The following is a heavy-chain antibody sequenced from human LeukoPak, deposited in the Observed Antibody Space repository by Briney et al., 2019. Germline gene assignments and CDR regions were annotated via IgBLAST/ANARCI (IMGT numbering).Heavy chain of an antibody. Sequence: GGSLRLSCAASGFTFSSYGMHWVRQAPGKGLDWVAVISYDGSNKYYADSVKGRLSISRDNSKNTLYLQMNSLRAEDTAVYYCARARYSSGWLSAYWGQGTLVTVSS. CDR3: ARARYSSGWLSAY. D-gene: IGHD6-19*01. CDR1: GFTFSSYG. V-gene: IGHV3-30*03. J-gene: IGHJ4*02. CDR2: ISYDGSNK.